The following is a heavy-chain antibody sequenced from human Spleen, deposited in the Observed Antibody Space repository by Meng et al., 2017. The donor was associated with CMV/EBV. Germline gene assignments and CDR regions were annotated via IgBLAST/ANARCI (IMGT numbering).Heavy chain of an antibody. D-gene: IGHD5/OR15-5a*01. CDR2: ITPILGGA. J-gene: IGHJ6*02. CDR1: GGTFSTYT. V-gene: IGHV1-69*08. CDR3: ARDQEVSGMDV. Sequence: SVKVSCKASGGTFSTYTFSWVRQAPGQALEWMGKITPILGGAKYAQRFQGRVTITADKSTNTIYMDLSSLRSEDTAVYYCARDQEVSGMDVWGQGTKVTVSS.